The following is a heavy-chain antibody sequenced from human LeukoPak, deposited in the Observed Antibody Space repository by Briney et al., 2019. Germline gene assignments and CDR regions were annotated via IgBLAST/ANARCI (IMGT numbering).Heavy chain of an antibody. CDR1: GGTFSSYA. D-gene: IGHD3-22*01. V-gene: IGHV1-69*04. Sequence: SVKVSCKASGGTFSSYAISCVRQAPGQGLEWMGRIIPTLGIANYAQKFQGRVTITADKSTSTAYMELSSLRSEDTAVYYCAREYYYDSSGYSDPFDYWGQGTLVTVSS. J-gene: IGHJ4*02. CDR2: IIPTLGIA. CDR3: AREYYYDSSGYSDPFDY.